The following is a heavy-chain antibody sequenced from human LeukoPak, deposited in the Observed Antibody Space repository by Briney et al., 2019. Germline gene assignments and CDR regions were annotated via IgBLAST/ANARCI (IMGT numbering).Heavy chain of an antibody. J-gene: IGHJ5*02. CDR1: GFTFSSYG. CDR2: ISSSSSTI. V-gene: IGHV3-48*01. CDR3: ARSLVVGATYPYR. Sequence: GGSLRLSCAASGFTFSSYGMTWVRQAPGKGLEWVSYISSSSSTIYYADSVKGRFTISRDNAKNSLYLQLNSLRAEDTAVYYCARSLVVGATYPYRWGQGTLVTVSS. D-gene: IGHD1-26*01.